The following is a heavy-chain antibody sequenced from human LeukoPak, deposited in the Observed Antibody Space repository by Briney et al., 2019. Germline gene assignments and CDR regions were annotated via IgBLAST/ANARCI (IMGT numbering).Heavy chain of an antibody. CDR2: IYYSGST. V-gene: IGHV4-59*01. J-gene: IGHJ4*02. CDR1: GGSISSYY. CDR3: ARARRYFDWSPFDY. D-gene: IGHD3-9*01. Sequence: PSETLSLTCTVSGGSISSYYWSWIRQPPGKGLEWIGYIYYSGSTNYNPSLKSRVTISVDTSKNQFSLKLSSVTAADTAVYYCARARRYFDWSPFDYWGQGTLVTVSS.